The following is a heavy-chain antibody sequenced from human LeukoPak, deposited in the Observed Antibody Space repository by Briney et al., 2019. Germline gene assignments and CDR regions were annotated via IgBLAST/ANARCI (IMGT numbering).Heavy chain of an antibody. CDR2: IYHSGST. V-gene: IGHV4-30-2*01. Sequence: SETLSLTCAVSGGSISSGGYSWSWIRQPPGKGLEWIGYIYHSGSTYYNPSLKSRVTISVDRSKNQFSLKLSSVTAADTAVYYCARSTYYDLWSGYGPGGWFDPWGQGTLVTVSS. J-gene: IGHJ5*02. D-gene: IGHD3-3*01. CDR3: ARSTYYDLWSGYGPGGWFDP. CDR1: GGSISSGGYS.